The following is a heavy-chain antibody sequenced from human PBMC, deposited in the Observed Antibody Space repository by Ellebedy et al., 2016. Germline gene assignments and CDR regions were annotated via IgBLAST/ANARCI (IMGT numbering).Heavy chain of an antibody. CDR3: ASYCSSTSCYEDYYFDY. J-gene: IGHJ4*02. CDR1: GYSFTSYW. Sequence: GESLKISCKGSGYSFTSYWIGWVRQMPGKGLEWLGIIYPGDSDTRYSPSFQGPVTISADKSISTAYLQWSSLKASDTAMYYCASYCSSTSCYEDYYFDYWGQGTLVTVSS. CDR2: IYPGDSDT. V-gene: IGHV5-51*01. D-gene: IGHD2-2*01.